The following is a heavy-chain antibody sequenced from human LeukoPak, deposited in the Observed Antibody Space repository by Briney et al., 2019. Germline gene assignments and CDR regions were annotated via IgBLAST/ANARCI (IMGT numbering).Heavy chain of an antibody. Sequence: GGSLRLSCAASGFTFSSYSMNWVRQAPGKGLEWVSYISSSSSTIYYADSVKGRSTISRDNAKNSLYLQMNSLRAEDTAVYYCASLGGWFLGSGGWGQGTLVTVSS. D-gene: IGHD6-19*01. CDR1: GFTFSSYS. J-gene: IGHJ4*02. CDR2: ISSSSSTI. CDR3: ASLGGWFLGSGG. V-gene: IGHV3-48*01.